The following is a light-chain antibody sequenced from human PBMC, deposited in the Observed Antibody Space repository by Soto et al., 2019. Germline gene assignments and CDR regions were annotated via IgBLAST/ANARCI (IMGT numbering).Light chain of an antibody. CDR1: QSVSVAY. V-gene: IGKV3-20*01. Sequence: EIVLTQCPGTLSFFPQETDISSCRASQSVSVAYLAWYQQKPGQAPRLPIYGASNRATGIPDRFSGSGSGTDFTLTISRLEPEDFAVYYCQQYGSSGTFGQGTKVDIK. CDR3: QQYGSSGT. J-gene: IGKJ1*01. CDR2: GAS.